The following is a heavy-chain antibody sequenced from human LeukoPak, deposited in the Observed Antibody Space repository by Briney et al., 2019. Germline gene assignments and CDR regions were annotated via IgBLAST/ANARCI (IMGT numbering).Heavy chain of an antibody. CDR3: ARANPTVTTFGY. Sequence: GGSLRLSCAASGFTFSSYAMHWVRQAPGKGLEWVAVISYDGSNKYYADSVKGRFTISRDNSKNTLYLQMNSLRAEDTAVYYCARANPTVTTFGYWGQGTLVTVSS. V-gene: IGHV3-30*04. CDR2: ISYDGSNK. CDR1: GFTFSSYA. J-gene: IGHJ4*02. D-gene: IGHD4-17*01.